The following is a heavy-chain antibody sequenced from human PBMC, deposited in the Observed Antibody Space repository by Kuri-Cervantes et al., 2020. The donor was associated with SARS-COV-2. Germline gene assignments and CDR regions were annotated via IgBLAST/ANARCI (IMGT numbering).Heavy chain of an antibody. CDR3: ARGGQLWTFAFDN. CDR1: GYTFTSYY. D-gene: IGHD5-18*01. CDR2: VVPIYGNP. Sequence: ASVKVSCKASGYTFTSYYMHWVRQAPGQGLEWMGFVVPIYGNPTYAQKFQGRVTMTTDESTSTAYLDLANLTSDDAAVYFCARGGQLWTFAFDNWGQGALVTVSS. J-gene: IGHJ4*02. V-gene: IGHV1-46*01.